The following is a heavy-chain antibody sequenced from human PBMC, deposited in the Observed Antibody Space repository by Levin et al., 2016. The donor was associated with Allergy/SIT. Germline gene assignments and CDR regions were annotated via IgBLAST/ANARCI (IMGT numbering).Heavy chain of an antibody. CDR2: ITPIFGAP. Sequence: WVRQAPGQGLEWMGSITPIFGAPNYAQKFQGRVTITADESTSVAYMQLSSLGPEDTGVYYCARARNSVTANAFDMWGQGTMVTVSS. J-gene: IGHJ3*02. CDR3: ARARNSVTANAFDM. V-gene: IGHV1-69*15. D-gene: IGHD4-11*01.